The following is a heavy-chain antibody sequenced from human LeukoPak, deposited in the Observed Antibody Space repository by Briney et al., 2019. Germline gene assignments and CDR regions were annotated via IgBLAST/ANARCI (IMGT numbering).Heavy chain of an antibody. CDR2: IYYSGGT. CDR3: VRAGGSGSYYDVAFDS. Sequence: SQTLSLTCTVSRGSISSPDYYGTWIRPSPGKGLEWVGYIYYSGGTYYNPSLKTRITMSIDKSKNQFSLKLRSVTAADTAVYHCVRAGGSGSYYDVAFDSWGQGTLVTVSA. V-gene: IGHV4-30-4*08. J-gene: IGHJ4*02. D-gene: IGHD3-10*01. CDR1: RGSISSPDYY.